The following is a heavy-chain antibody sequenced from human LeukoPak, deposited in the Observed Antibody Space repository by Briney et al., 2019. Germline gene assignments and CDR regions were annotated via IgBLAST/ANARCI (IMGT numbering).Heavy chain of an antibody. CDR1: GYRFTGDW. CDR2: IYPGDSDT. J-gene: IGHJ4*02. Sequence: KRGEALKISCKGSGYRFTGDWIGWVRQMPGKGLEWRGIIYPGDSDTRYGPCFQGQVTISADKYVNTAYLQWSSLKASDTAMYYCARLSGRVVCSAGSCYIDSWGQGTLVTVSS. CDR3: ARLSGRVVCSAGSCYIDS. V-gene: IGHV5-51*01. D-gene: IGHD2-15*01.